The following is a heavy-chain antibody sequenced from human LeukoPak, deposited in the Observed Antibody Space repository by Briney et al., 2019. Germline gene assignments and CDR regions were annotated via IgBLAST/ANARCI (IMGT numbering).Heavy chain of an antibody. Sequence: SGGSLRLSCAASGFIFSSSGMNWVRQAPGKGLEWVSYISSGGSAIYYADSVRGRFTISRDNAKNSLYLQMNSLRAEDTTVYYCARDGGPTWIFDYWGQGTPVTVSS. D-gene: IGHD5-12*01. CDR1: GFIFSSSG. CDR2: ISSGGSAI. J-gene: IGHJ4*02. CDR3: ARDGGPTWIFDY. V-gene: IGHV3-48*03.